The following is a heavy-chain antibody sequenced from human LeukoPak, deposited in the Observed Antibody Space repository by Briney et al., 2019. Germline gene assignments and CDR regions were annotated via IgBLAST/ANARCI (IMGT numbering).Heavy chain of an antibody. CDR1: GYTFTSYA. CDR2: INTNTGNP. V-gene: IGHV7-4-1*02. D-gene: IGHD3-3*01. J-gene: IGHJ5*02. CDR3: ARGYDFWSGYYTESWFDP. Sequence: GASVKVSCKASGYTFTSYAMNWVRQAPGQGLEWMGRINTNTGNPTYAQGFTGRFVFSLDTSVSTAYLQISSLKAEDTAVYFCARGYDFWSGYYTESWFDPWGQGTLVTVSS.